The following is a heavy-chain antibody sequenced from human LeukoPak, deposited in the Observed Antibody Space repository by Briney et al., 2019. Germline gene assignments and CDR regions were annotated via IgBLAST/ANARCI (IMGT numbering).Heavy chain of an antibody. Sequence: PSETLSLTCAVYGGSFSGYYWSWIRQPPGKGLEWIGEINHSGSTNYNPSLKSRVTISVDTSKNQFSLKLSSVTAADTAVYYCARGIGYSYGPFDYWGQGTLVTVSS. V-gene: IGHV4-34*01. CDR2: INHSGST. CDR1: GGSFSGYY. CDR3: ARGIGYSYGPFDY. J-gene: IGHJ4*02. D-gene: IGHD5-18*01.